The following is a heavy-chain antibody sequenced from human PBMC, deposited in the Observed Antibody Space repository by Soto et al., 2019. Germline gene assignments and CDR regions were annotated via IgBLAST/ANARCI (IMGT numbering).Heavy chain of an antibody. CDR3: ARGRLVRYNWEDFDY. Sequence: GGSLRLSCAASGFTFSSYGMHWVRQAPGKGLEWVAVIWYDGSNKYYADSVKGRFTISRDNSKNTLYLQMNSLRAEDTAVYYCARGRLVRYNWEDFDYWGQGTLVTVSS. D-gene: IGHD1-20*01. V-gene: IGHV3-33*01. CDR1: GFTFSSYG. CDR2: IWYDGSNK. J-gene: IGHJ4*02.